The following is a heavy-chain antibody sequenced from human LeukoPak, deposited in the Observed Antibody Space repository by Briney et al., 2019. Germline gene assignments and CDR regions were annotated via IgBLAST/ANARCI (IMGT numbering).Heavy chain of an antibody. Sequence: GASVKVSCKASGYTFTSYAMHWVRQVPGQRLEWMGWINAGNGNTKYSQKFQGRVTITRDTSASTAYMELSSLRSEDTAVYYCASGLGHIVVVPAAPPAYWGQGTLVTVSS. D-gene: IGHD2-2*01. CDR3: ASGLGHIVVVPAAPPAY. J-gene: IGHJ4*02. V-gene: IGHV1-3*01. CDR2: INAGNGNT. CDR1: GYTFTSYA.